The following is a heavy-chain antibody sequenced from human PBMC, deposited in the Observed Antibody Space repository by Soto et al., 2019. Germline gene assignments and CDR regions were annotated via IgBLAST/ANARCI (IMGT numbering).Heavy chain of an antibody. CDR1: GYTFTSYA. CDR2: INAGNGNT. V-gene: IGHV1-3*01. CDR3: ANLDFWSGYYDY. D-gene: IGHD3-3*01. J-gene: IGHJ4*02. Sequence: ASVKVSCKASGYTFTSYAMHWVRQAPGQRLEWMGWINAGNGNTKYSQKFQGRVTITRDTSASTAYMELSSLRSEDTAVYYCANLDFWSGYYDYWGQGTLVTVSS.